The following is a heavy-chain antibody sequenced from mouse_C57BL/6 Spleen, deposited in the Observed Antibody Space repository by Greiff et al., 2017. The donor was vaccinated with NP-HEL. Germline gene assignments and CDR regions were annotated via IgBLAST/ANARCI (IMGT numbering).Heavy chain of an antibody. Sequence: QVQLKESGPELVKPGASVKISCKASGYAFSSSWMNWVKQRPGKGLEWIGRIYPGDGDTNYNGKFKGKATLTADKSSSTAYMQLSRLTSEDSAVYFCARERGREDAMDYWGQGTSVTVSS. CDR1: GYAFSSSW. D-gene: IGHD3-3*01. CDR2: IYPGDGDT. J-gene: IGHJ4*01. V-gene: IGHV1-82*01. CDR3: ARERGREDAMDY.